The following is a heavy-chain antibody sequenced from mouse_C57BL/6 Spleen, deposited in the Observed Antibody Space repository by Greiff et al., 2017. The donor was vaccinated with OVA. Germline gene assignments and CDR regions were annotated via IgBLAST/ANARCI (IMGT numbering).Heavy chain of an antibody. J-gene: IGHJ3*01. Sequence: QVQLQQSGAELVKPGASVKLSCKASGYTFTEYTIHWVKQRSGQGLEWIGWFYTGSGSIKYNEKFKDKATLTADKSSSTVYMELSRLTSEDAAVYFCARHEEGYGNYLAWFAYWGQGTLVTVSA. V-gene: IGHV1-62-2*01. CDR2: FYTGSGSI. CDR3: ARHEEGYGNYLAWFAY. D-gene: IGHD2-1*01. CDR1: GYTFTEYT.